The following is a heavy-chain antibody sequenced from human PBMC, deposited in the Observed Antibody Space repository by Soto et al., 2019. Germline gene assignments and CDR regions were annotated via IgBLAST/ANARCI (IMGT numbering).Heavy chain of an antibody. CDR2: IYWDDDK. CDR3: AHRVRRTVFGLVTTTAIYFDF. D-gene: IGHD3-3*01. J-gene: IGHJ4*02. Sequence: QITLKESGPTVVKPTETLTLTCTFSGFSLTTSGVGVGWVRQSPRKAPEWLAPIYWDDDKRDSTSLNSRSIITKDTSKNQVVLTMANVDPADTATYYCAHRVRRTVFGLVTTTAIYFDFWCPSTPVGVSS. CDR1: GFSLTTSGVG. V-gene: IGHV2-5*02.